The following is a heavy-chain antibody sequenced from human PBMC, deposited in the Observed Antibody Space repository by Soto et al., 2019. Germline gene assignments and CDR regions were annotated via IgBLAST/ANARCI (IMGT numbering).Heavy chain of an antibody. D-gene: IGHD2-2*01. V-gene: IGHV3-23*01. CDR2: MSGRAGNT. J-gene: IGHJ4*02. Sequence: EVHLLESGGGLVRPGGSLRLSCAGSGFSFASYSMTWVRQAPGKGLEWVSVMSGRAGNTYYADSVKGRFTISRDNSKNTLYLHMSSLSAEDTAVYYCAKDRYCSSTSCSSLDSWGQGTLVTVSS. CDR1: GFSFASYS. CDR3: AKDRYCSSTSCSSLDS.